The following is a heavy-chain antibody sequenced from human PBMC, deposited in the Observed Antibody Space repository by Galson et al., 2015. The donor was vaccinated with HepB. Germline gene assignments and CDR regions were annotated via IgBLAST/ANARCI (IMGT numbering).Heavy chain of an antibody. CDR3: ARLYEGGSSWFHGRPFDI. J-gene: IGHJ3*02. D-gene: IGHD6-13*01. V-gene: IGHV4-34*01. Sequence: ETLSLTCAVHGGSFSGYYWSWIRHTPGKGLEWIGEISHSGSTNYNPSLKSRATLSEDTSKKQFSLKVNSVTVADTAVYYCARLYEGGSSWFHGRPFDIWGQGTMVTVSS. CDR1: GGSFSGYY. CDR2: ISHSGST.